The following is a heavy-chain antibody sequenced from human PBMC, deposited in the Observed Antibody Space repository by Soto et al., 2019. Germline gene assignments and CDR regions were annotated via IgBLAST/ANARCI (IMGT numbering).Heavy chain of an antibody. Sequence: QVQLVESGGGVVQPGRSLRLSCAASGFTFSSYAMHWVRQAPGKGLEWVAVISYDGSNKYYADSVKGRFTISRDNSKNTLYLKMNSLRAEDTAVYYCARDLGVDCSGGSCYLESWYFDLWGRGTLVTVSS. CDR3: ARDLGVDCSGGSCYLESWYFDL. CDR2: ISYDGSNK. J-gene: IGHJ2*01. D-gene: IGHD2-15*01. V-gene: IGHV3-30-3*01. CDR1: GFTFSSYA.